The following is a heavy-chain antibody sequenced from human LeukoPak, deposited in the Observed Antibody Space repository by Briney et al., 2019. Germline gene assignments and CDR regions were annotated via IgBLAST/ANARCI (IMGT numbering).Heavy chain of an antibody. Sequence: SETLPLTCTVSGGSISSTGYYWGWSRQPPGKGLEWIGSINYSGSTFYNPSLKSRVTISADTSKTQFSLKLSTVTAADTDVYYCAAYYYDSSGYFGWGQGTLVTVSS. D-gene: IGHD3-22*01. CDR1: GGSISSTGYY. CDR2: INYSGST. CDR3: AAYYYDSSGYFG. V-gene: IGHV4-39*01. J-gene: IGHJ4*02.